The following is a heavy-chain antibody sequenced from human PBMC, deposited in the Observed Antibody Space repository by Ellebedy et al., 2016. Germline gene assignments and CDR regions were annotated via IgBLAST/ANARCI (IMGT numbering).Heavy chain of an antibody. CDR1: GGSISSGYY. V-gene: IGHV4-31*11. D-gene: IGHD2-8*01. CDR3: ARHPQRGVGSPFYFDF. J-gene: IGHJ4*02. Sequence: SETLSLTCAVSGGSISSGYYWSYIRQHPGKGLEWIGYISYGGSTYYNPSLKSRLSMSVDFSKNQFSLELNSVTAADTAVYYCARHPQRGVGSPFYFDFWGQGTLVTVSS. CDR2: ISYGGST.